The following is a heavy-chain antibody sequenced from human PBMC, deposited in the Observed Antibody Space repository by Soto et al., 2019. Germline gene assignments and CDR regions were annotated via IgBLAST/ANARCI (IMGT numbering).Heavy chain of an antibody. CDR2: SYWNDGK. CDR1: GFSLTTSGVG. Sequence: SGPTLVNPTQTLTLTCTFSGFSLTTSGVGVGWIGRPPGKALEWLALSYWNDGKRYSPSLKSRLTITKDTSKNQLVLQVTTLEHPDTGTYSCGHRAMQPSTWFYFAKWAKGPL. CDR3: GHRAMQPSTWFYFAK. V-gene: IGHV2-5*01. D-gene: IGHD2-2*01. J-gene: IGHJ4*02.